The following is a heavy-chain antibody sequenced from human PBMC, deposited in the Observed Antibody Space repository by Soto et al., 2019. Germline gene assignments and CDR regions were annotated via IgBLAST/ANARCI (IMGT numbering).Heavy chain of an antibody. J-gene: IGHJ4*02. CDR1: GYSVTNYW. Sequence: ESLKISCTGSGYSVTNYWIAWVRQMGGKGLEWMGIIYHGDSKTTYSPSFQGQVTISADKSINTAYMLWSSLQASDTAMYYSVRLVEYSSHWYVYSGQGTQFTVSS. CDR2: IYHGDSKT. D-gene: IGHD6-19*01. CDR3: VRLVEYSSHWYVY. V-gene: IGHV5-51*01.